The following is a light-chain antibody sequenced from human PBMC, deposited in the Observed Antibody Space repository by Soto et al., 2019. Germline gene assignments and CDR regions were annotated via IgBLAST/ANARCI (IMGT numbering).Light chain of an antibody. J-gene: IGKJ5*01. CDR1: QGVTTN. CDR3: QQYNNWPFS. Sequence: EILMTQSPATLSVSPGERVTLSCRAGQGVTTNFAWYQQKSGQSPRLLIYDVSSRATGVPSRFSGTGSETDFTLTISGLQSEDSEIYFCQQYNNWPFSFGHGTRLEIK. CDR2: DVS. V-gene: IGKV3-15*01.